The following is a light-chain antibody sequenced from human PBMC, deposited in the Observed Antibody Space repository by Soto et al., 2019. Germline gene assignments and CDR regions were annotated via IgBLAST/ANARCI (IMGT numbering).Light chain of an antibody. V-gene: IGLV2-11*01. J-gene: IGLJ1*01. CDR2: DVS. CDR3: CSYAGSYTLV. Sequence: QSALTQPRLVSGSPGQSVTISCTGTSSDVGGYNYVSWYQQHPGKAPKLMIYDVSKRPSGVPDRFSGSKSGNTASLTISGLQAEDEADYYCCSYAGSYTLVFGTGTKVTVL. CDR1: SSDVGGYNY.